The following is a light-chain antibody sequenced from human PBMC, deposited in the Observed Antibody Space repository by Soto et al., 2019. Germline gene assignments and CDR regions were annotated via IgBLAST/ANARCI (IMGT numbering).Light chain of an antibody. CDR1: TSNIGTNT. J-gene: IGLJ2*01. CDR2: HNT. Sequence: QSVLTQPPSASGTPGQRVTISCSGGTSNIGTNTVTWYQQVPGTAPKRLLYHNTQRTSGVPDRFSGSKSGTSASLAISGLQYEDEDDYYCAAWDDSLKVVIFGAGTKLAVL. V-gene: IGLV1-44*01. CDR3: AAWDDSLKVVI.